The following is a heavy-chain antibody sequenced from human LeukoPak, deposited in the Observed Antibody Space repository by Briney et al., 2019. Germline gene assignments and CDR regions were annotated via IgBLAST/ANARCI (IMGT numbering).Heavy chain of an antibody. Sequence: PGGSLRLSCAASGFTFSSYSMNWVRQAPGKGLEWVSFISSSSTTIYYADSVKGRLTISRDNAKNSLYLQVNSLRAEDTAVYSCAKDAFSSGWELFDYWGQGTLVTVSS. CDR2: ISSSSTTI. CDR1: GFTFSSYS. V-gene: IGHV3-48*01. CDR3: AKDAFSSGWELFDY. D-gene: IGHD6-19*01. J-gene: IGHJ4*02.